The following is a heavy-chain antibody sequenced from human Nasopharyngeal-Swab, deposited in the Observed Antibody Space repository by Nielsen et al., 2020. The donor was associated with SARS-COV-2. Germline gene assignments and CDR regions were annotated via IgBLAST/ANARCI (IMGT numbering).Heavy chain of an antibody. CDR1: GGPISSYY. Sequence: SETLSLTCTVSGGPISSYYWSWIRQPTGKGLEWIGYIYYSGSTNYNPSLKSRVTISVDTSKNQFSLKLSSVTAADTAVYYCASIPRIAAAGARYFDYWGQGTLVTVSS. CDR2: IYYSGST. J-gene: IGHJ4*02. CDR3: ASIPRIAAAGARYFDY. D-gene: IGHD6-13*01. V-gene: IGHV4-59*01.